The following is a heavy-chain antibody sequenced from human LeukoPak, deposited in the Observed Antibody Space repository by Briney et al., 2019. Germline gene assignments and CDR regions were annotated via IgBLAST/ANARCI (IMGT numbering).Heavy chain of an antibody. J-gene: IGHJ4*02. V-gene: IGHV3-7*01. CDR2: IKQDGSEK. Sequence: GGSLRLSCAPSGFTFSSYWMSWVRQAPGKGLEWVANIKQDGSEKYYVDCVKGRFTISRDNAKNSLYLQMNSLRAEDTAVYYCAREDSTTTTVVTYFDYWGQGTLVTVSS. CDR1: GFTFSSYW. D-gene: IGHD4-23*01. CDR3: AREDSTTTTVVTYFDY.